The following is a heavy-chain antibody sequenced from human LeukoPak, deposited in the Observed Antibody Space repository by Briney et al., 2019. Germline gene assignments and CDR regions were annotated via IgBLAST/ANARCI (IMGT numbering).Heavy chain of an antibody. CDR2: ISGSGGST. D-gene: IGHD5-12*01. J-gene: IGHJ6*02. Sequence: GGSLRLSCAASGFTFSSYAMSWVRQAPGKGLEWVSAISGSGGSTYYADSVKGRFTISRDNSKNTLYLQMNSLRAEDTAVYYCAKDSKWLRSRHYYYGMDVWGQGTTVTVSS. V-gene: IGHV3-23*01. CDR3: AKDSKWLRSRHYYYGMDV. CDR1: GFTFSSYA.